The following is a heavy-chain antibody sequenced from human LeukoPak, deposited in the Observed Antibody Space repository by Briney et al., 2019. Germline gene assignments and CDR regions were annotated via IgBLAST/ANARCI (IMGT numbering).Heavy chain of an antibody. V-gene: IGHV3-21*01. CDR1: GFTFSRYS. CDR2: IRSDASSI. D-gene: IGHD3-22*01. CDR3: ARDGYSIGYFYDL. J-gene: IGHJ4*02. Sequence: NPGGSLRLSCVGSGFTFSRYSMNWVRQAPGKGPEWVSSIRSDASSIYYADSVKGRFSISRDNAKNSVFLQMNSLRAGDTAVYYCARDGYSIGYFYDLWGQGTLVIVSS.